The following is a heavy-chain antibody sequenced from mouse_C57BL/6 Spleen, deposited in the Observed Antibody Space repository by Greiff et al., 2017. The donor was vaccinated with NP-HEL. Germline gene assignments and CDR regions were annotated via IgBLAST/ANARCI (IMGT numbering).Heavy chain of an antibody. CDR1: GYTFTDYN. Sequence: EVQLQQSGPELVKPGASVKIPCKASGYTFTDYNMDWVKQSHGKSLEWIGYINPNNGGTNYNQKFKGKATLTVDNSSSTAYMELRSRTSENTAVYYGASQGFAYWGQGTLVTVSA. CDR3: ASQGFAY. CDR2: INPNNGGT. V-gene: IGHV1-18*01. J-gene: IGHJ3*01.